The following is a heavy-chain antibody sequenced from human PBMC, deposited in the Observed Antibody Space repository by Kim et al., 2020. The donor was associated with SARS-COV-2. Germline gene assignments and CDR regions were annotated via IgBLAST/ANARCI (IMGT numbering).Heavy chain of an antibody. D-gene: IGHD3-22*01. CDR1: GGSISSSSYY. Sequence: SETLSLTCTVSGGSISSSSYYWGWIRQPPGKGLEWIGSIYYSGSTYYNPSLKSRVTISVDTSKNQFSLKLSSVTAADTAVYYCARHSLVGYDSSGYVDYWGQGTLVTVSP. J-gene: IGHJ4*02. CDR2: IYYSGST. CDR3: ARHSLVGYDSSGYVDY. V-gene: IGHV4-39*01.